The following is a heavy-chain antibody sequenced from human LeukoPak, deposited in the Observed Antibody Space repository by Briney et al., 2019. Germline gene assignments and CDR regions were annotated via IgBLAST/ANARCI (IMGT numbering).Heavy chain of an antibody. Sequence: PGGSLRLSCAASGFTFSDYAMNWVRQAPGKGLEWVSTISGSGGNTYYAGSVKGRFTISRDNSKNTLYLQMNSLRAEDTAVYYCAKQASSHLEAYFDYWGQGTLVTVSS. CDR2: ISGSGGNT. D-gene: IGHD6-13*01. CDR3: AKQASSHLEAYFDY. CDR1: GFTFSDYA. J-gene: IGHJ4*02. V-gene: IGHV3-23*01.